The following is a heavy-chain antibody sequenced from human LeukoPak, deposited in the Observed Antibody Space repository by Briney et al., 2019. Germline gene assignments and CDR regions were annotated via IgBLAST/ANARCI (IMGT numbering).Heavy chain of an antibody. D-gene: IGHD7-27*01. J-gene: IGHJ4*02. CDR1: GFTFSSYA. V-gene: IGHV3-23*01. CDR2: ISDTGVST. Sequence: PGGSLRLSCAASGFTFSSYAMSWVRQAPGKGLEWVSTISDTGVSTYYADSVKGRFSISRDNSKSTLYLQMISLRADDTAVYYCAKANWGSYYFDYWGQGTLVTVSS. CDR3: AKANWGSYYFDY.